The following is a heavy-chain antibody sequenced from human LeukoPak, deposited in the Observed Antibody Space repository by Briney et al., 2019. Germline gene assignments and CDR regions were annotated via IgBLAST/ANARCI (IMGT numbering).Heavy chain of an antibody. J-gene: IGHJ4*02. D-gene: IGHD6-13*01. CDR2: ISYDGSNK. V-gene: IGHV3-30*18. Sequence: GGSLRLSCAASGFTFSSYAMHWVRQAPGKGLEWVAVISYDGSNKYYADSVKGRFTISRDNSKNTLFLQMNSLRADDTAVYYCAKWATAADDPTPKYYFDYWGQGTLVTVSS. CDR3: AKWATAADDPTPKYYFDY. CDR1: GFTFSSYA.